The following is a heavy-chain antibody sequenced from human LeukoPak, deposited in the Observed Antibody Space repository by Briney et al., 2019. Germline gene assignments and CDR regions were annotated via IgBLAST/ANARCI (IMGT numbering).Heavy chain of an antibody. CDR1: GFTFDDYA. Sequence: GGSLRLSCAASGFTFDDYAMHWVRQAPGKGLEWVSGISWNSGSIGYADSVKGRFTISRDNAKNSLYLQMNSLRAEDTAVYYCAKDGRGYCSGGSCYLEYFQHWGQGTLVTVSS. V-gene: IGHV3-9*01. CDR2: ISWNSGSI. J-gene: IGHJ1*01. D-gene: IGHD2-15*01. CDR3: AKDGRGYCSGGSCYLEYFQH.